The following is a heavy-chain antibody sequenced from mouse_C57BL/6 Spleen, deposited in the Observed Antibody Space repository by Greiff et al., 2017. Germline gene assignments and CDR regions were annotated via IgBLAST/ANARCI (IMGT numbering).Heavy chain of an antibody. CDR1: GFTFSDYY. D-gene: IGHD4-1*01. J-gene: IGHJ1*03. Sequence: EVMLVEPEGGLVQPGSSMKLSCTASGFTFSDYYMAWVRQVPEKGLEWVANINYDGSSTYYLDSLKSRFIISGDKAKNILYLQMSSLTSEDTATYYCARGGAGKGYFDVWGTGTTVTVSS. CDR2: INYDGSST. V-gene: IGHV5-16*01. CDR3: ARGGAGKGYFDV.